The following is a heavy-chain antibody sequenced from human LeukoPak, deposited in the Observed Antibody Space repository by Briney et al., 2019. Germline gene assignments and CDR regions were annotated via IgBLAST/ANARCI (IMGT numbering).Heavy chain of an antibody. CDR3: ARRRYYYDSSGYYYDLFDY. J-gene: IGHJ4*02. Sequence: GEPLKIPCKGSGYRFPSYLIGWVRQMPGKGLEWMGIIYPGDSDTRYSSSFQGQVTISADKSISTAYLQWSSLKASDTAMYYCARRRYYYDSSGYYYDLFDYWGQGTLVTVCS. V-gene: IGHV5-51*01. CDR2: IYPGDSDT. D-gene: IGHD3-22*01. CDR1: GYRFPSYL.